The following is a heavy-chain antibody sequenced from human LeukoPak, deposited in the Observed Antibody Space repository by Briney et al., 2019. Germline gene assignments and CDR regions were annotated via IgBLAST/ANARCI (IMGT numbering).Heavy chain of an antibody. D-gene: IGHD3-3*01. CDR1: GGSFSGYY. V-gene: IGHV4-34*01. Sequence: PSETLSPTCAVYGGSFSGYYWSWIRQPPGKGLEWIGEINHSGSTNYNPSLKSRVTISVDTSKNQFSLKLSSVTAADTAVYYCARVVRYYDFWSGYWAPTDYYYMDVWGKGTTVTVSS. CDR2: INHSGST. J-gene: IGHJ6*03. CDR3: ARVVRYYDFWSGYWAPTDYYYMDV.